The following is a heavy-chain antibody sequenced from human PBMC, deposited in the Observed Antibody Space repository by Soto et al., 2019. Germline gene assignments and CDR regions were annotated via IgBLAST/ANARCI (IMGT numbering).Heavy chain of an antibody. D-gene: IGHD1-1*01. J-gene: IGHJ3*02. V-gene: IGHV4-59*01. Sequence: SETLSLTCTVSGGSIGSYYWSWIRQPPGKGLEWIGYIYYSGSTNYNPSVKSRVTISVDTSKNQFYLKLSSVTAADTAVYCCARGQLERRRPSSFGAFKPLYDAFDIWGQGTMVT. CDR1: GGSIGSYY. CDR2: IYYSGST. CDR3: ARGQLERRRPSSFGAFKPLYDAFDI.